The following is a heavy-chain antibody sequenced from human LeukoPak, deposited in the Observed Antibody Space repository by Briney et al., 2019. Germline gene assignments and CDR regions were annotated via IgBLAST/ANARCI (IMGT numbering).Heavy chain of an antibody. D-gene: IGHD4-17*01. V-gene: IGHV1-2*02. Sequence: ASVKVSCKASGYTFTDYYIHWMRQAPGQGLEWMGWINPERGVTTYAQKFQGRVTMTRDTSITTAYMELTRLRSDDTTIYYCARERNYGDYGNAFDVWGQGTKVIVSS. CDR1: GYTFTDYY. CDR2: INPERGVT. CDR3: ARERNYGDYGNAFDV. J-gene: IGHJ3*01.